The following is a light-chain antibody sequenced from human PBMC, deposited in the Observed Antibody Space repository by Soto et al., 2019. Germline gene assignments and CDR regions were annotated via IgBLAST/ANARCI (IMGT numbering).Light chain of an antibody. CDR3: QQYDSYSWT. J-gene: IGKJ1*01. V-gene: IGKV3-20*01. CDR1: QSLTNSF. CDR2: GAS. Sequence: EFVLTQSPGTLSLSPGEGATLSCRASQSLTNSFIAWYQQKPGQAPRLLIYGASTRASGIPTRFSGSGSGTEFTLTISSLQPDDFATYYCQQYDSYSWTFGQGTKVDIK.